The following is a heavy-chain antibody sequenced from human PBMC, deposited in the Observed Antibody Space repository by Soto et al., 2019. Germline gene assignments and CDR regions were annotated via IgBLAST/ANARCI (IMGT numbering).Heavy chain of an antibody. V-gene: IGHV2-26*01. CDR2: IFSNDEK. D-gene: IGHD6-13*01. Sequence: SGPTLVNPTETLTLTCSVSGFSLSNARMGVSWIRQPPGKALEWLAHIFSNDEKSYSTSLKSRLTISKDTSKSQVVLTMTNMDPVDTATYYCARRVAAAGIDYWGQGTLVTVSS. J-gene: IGHJ4*02. CDR1: GFSLSNARMG. CDR3: ARRVAAAGIDY.